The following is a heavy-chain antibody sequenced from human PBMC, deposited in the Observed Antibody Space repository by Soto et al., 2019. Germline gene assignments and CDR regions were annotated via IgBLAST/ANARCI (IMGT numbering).Heavy chain of an antibody. J-gene: IGHJ6*02. CDR2: IYYSGST. Sequence: SETLSLTCTVSGGSISSSSYYWGWIRQPPGKGLEWIGSIYYSGSTYYNPSLKSRVTISVDTSKNQFFLKLSSVTAADTAVYYCAGQFSSMVRGYYYYGMDVWGQGTTVTVSS. CDR3: AGQFSSMVRGYYYYGMDV. V-gene: IGHV4-39*01. CDR1: GGSISSSSYY. D-gene: IGHD3-10*01.